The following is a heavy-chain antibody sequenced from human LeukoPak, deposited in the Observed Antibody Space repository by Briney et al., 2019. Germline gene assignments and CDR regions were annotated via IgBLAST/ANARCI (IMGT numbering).Heavy chain of an antibody. CDR3: AREKWELLGEFSYYFDL. CDR1: GASMSGLS. V-gene: IGHV4-59*11. D-gene: IGHD3-10*01. Sequence: PSETLSLTCTVSGASMSGLSWSWIRQAPGKGLEWIGFVQPGRSTNYNPSLQSRVSISLDTSKNQFSLTLRSVTAADTAVYFCAREKWELLGEFSYYFDLWGKGTTVTVSS. CDR2: VQPGRST. J-gene: IGHJ6*04.